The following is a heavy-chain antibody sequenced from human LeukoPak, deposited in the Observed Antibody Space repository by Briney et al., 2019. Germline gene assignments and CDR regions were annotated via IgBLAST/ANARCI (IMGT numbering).Heavy chain of an antibody. J-gene: IGHJ4*02. CDR1: GFTFSSYG. CDR3: AKDRAFGGIAAAGTYIDY. D-gene: IGHD6-13*01. V-gene: IGHV3-30*02. Sequence: GGSLRLSCAASGFTFSSYGMHWVRQAPGKGLEWVAFIRHDGSNKYYADSVKGRFTISRDNSKNMLYLQMNSLRAEDTAVYYCAKDRAFGGIAAAGTYIDYWGQGTLVTVSS. CDR2: IRHDGSNK.